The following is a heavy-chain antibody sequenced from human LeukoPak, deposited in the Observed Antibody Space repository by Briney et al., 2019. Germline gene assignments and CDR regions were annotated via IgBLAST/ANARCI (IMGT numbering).Heavy chain of an antibody. J-gene: IGHJ3*02. Sequence: SETVSLTCDVSGASMSNLNWWSWVRQPPGKGLEWMGEVYHTGHTNYIPSLKSRITISLDKSKSRFYLRLSSVTAADTAVYYCAREFFGTRRAYAFDIWGQGTMVTVSS. D-gene: IGHD3-10*01. CDR2: VYHTGHT. CDR1: GASMSNLNW. CDR3: AREFFGTRRAYAFDI. V-gene: IGHV4/OR15-8*02.